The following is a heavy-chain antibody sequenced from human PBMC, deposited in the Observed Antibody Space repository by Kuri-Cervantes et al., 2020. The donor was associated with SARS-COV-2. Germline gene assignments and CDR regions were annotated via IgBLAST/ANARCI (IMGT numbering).Heavy chain of an antibody. J-gene: IGHJ4*02. CDR2: CDYSATS. Sequence: SETLSLTCTVSGESIGSGRHHWVWIRQSPGKGLEWVGSCDYSATSYYNPSLKSRVTMSVDRSRNQFSLSLNSVTAADTAVYYCAGRVGQQLARGGFDYWGQGTLATVPS. D-gene: IGHD6-13*01. CDR1: GESIGSGRHH. V-gene: IGHV4-39*01. CDR3: AGRVGQQLARGGFDY.